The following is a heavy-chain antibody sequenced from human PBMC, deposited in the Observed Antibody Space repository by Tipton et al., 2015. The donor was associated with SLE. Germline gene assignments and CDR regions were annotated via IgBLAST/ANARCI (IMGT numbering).Heavy chain of an antibody. V-gene: IGHV4-34*01. J-gene: IGHJ6*03. D-gene: IGHD3/OR15-3a*01. Sequence: TLSLTCTVSGISFTSYYWSWIRQPPGKGLEWVGEINHSGGTNYNPSLKSRVTISVDTSKNQFSLKLSSVTAADTAVYYCARAPGLDRDYYYYYYMDVWGKGTTVTVSS. CDR3: ARAPGLDRDYYYYYYMDV. CDR1: GISFTSYY. CDR2: INHSGGT.